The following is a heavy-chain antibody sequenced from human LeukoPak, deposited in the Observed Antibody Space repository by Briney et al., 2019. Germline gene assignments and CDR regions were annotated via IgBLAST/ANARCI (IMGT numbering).Heavy chain of an antibody. V-gene: IGHV3-48*04. J-gene: IGHJ4*02. Sequence: GGSLRLSCAASGFTFSSYAMSWVRQAPGKGLEWVSYISSSSSSIYYADSVKGRFTISRDNAKNSLYLQMNSLRAEDTAVYYCAIHYYDSSGYQGPFDYWGQGTLVTVSS. D-gene: IGHD3-22*01. CDR2: ISSSSSSI. CDR1: GFTFSSYA. CDR3: AIHYYDSSGYQGPFDY.